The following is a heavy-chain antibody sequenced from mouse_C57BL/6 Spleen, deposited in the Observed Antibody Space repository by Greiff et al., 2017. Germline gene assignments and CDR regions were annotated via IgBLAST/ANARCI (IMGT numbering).Heavy chain of an antibody. V-gene: IGHV1-52*01. CDR2: IDPSDSET. CDR1: GYPFTSYW. CDR3: ARGGSNYEY. D-gene: IGHD2-5*01. Sequence: QVQLQQPGAELVRPGSSVKLSCKASGYPFTSYWMHWVKQRPIQGLEWIGNIDPSDSETHYNQKFKDKATLTVDKSSSTAYMQLSSLTSEDSAVYYCARGGSNYEYWGQGTTLTVSS. J-gene: IGHJ2*01.